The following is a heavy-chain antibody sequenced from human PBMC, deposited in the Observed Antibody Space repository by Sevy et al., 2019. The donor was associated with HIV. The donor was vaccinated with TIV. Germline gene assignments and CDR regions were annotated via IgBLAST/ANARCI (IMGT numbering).Heavy chain of an antibody. CDR1: GLSVSDNF. Sequence: GGSLRLSYAASGLSVSDNFMSWVRQAPGKGLEWVSVIYIGHNTYYADSVKGRFTISRDNAENTLFLQMNSLRVEDTAVYYCARGKHVSDYYGSFDYWGQGTLVTVSS. CDR3: ARGKHVSDYYGSFDY. J-gene: IGHJ4*02. CDR2: IYIGHNT. D-gene: IGHD3-3*01. V-gene: IGHV3-53*01.